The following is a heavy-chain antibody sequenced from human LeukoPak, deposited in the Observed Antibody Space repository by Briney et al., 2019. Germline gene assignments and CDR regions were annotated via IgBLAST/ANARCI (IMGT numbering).Heavy chain of an antibody. CDR2: IRSKAYGGTT. J-gene: IGHJ4*02. D-gene: IGHD3-10*01. CDR3: TRGFELLWFGEFHPHHYFDY. V-gene: IGHV3-49*04. Sequence: GGSLRLSCTASGFTFGDYAMSWVCQAPGKGLEWVGFIRSKAYGGTTEYAASVKGRFTISRDDSKSIAYLQMNSLKTEDTAVYYCTRGFELLWFGEFHPHHYFDYRGQGTLVTVSS. CDR1: GFTFGDYA.